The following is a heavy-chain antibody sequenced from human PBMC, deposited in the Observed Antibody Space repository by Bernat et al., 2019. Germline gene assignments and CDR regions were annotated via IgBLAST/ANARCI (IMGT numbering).Heavy chain of an antibody. D-gene: IGHD3-10*01. CDR2: LSGSGDST. CDR3: VRYLGVSRETMVQGILFAY. V-gene: IGHV3-23*01. Sequence: EVQLLESGGGLVQPGGSLRLSCAASGFSFSTYAMSWVRQAPGKGLEWVSTLSGSGDSTNYADSVKGRFTISRDNAKNTLCLQMNSLRAEDTAVYYCVRYLGVSRETMVQGILFAYWSQGTLVTVSS. CDR1: GFSFSTYA. J-gene: IGHJ4*02.